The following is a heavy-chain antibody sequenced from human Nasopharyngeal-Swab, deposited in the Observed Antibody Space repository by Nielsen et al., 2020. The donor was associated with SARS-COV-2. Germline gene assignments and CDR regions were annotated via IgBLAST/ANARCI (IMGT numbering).Heavy chain of an antibody. V-gene: IGHV3-48*01. Sequence: GESLKISCATSGFTFSNYGMTWVRQAPGKGLEWVSHINSDSSVRTYADSVKGRFTISRDDAKNSLYLQMNSLRAEDTAVYYCARCSPSKCHLGNGLDVWGQGTTVTVSS. J-gene: IGHJ6*02. D-gene: IGHD2-15*01. CDR3: ARCSPSKCHLGNGLDV. CDR1: GFTFSNYG. CDR2: INSDSSVR.